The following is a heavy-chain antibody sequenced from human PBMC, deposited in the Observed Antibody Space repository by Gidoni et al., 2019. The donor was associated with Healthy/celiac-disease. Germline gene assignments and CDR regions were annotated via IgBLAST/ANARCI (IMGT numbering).Heavy chain of an antibody. CDR2: ISYDGSNK. CDR3: AKEKGGYSLYYYGMDV. D-gene: IGHD5-18*01. CDR1: GFTFSRYV. V-gene: IGHV3-30*18. J-gene: IGHJ6*02. Sequence: QVQLVESGGGVVQPGRALTISCAASGFTFSRYVIHLVRQAPGKVLEWVAVISYDGSNKYYADSVKGRFTISRDNSKNTLYLQMNSLRAEDTAVYYCAKEKGGYSLYYYGMDVWGQGTTVTVSS.